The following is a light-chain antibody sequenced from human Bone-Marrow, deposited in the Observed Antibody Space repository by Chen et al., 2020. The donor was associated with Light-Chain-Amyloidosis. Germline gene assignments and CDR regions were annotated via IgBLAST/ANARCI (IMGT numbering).Light chain of an antibody. CDR3: QSADSSGTYEVI. V-gene: IGLV3-25*03. J-gene: IGLJ2*01. CDR1: DLPTKY. CDR2: RDT. Sequence: SYELTQPPSVSVSPGQTARITCSGDDLPTKYAYWYQQKPGQAPVLVIHRDTERPSGISERFSGSSSGPTATLTISGVRAEDEAEYHCQSADSSGTYEVIFGGGTKLTVL.